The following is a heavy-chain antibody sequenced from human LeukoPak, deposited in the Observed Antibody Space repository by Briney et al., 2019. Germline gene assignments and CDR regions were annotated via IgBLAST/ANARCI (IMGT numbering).Heavy chain of an antibody. D-gene: IGHD6-13*01. Sequence: SETLSLTCTVTGASITSNGYFWSWIRQPPGKGLEWIGNIYYNGDTYYKPSLKSRVTISVDTSKNQFSLKLSSVTAADTAVYYCARGGYSSSWYFDYWGQGTLVTVSS. CDR3: ARGGYSSSWYFDY. CDR1: GASITSNGYF. V-gene: IGHV4-39*07. CDR2: IYYNGDT. J-gene: IGHJ4*02.